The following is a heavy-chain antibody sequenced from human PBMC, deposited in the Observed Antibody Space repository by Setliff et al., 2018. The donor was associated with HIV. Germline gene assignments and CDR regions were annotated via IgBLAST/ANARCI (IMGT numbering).Heavy chain of an antibody. D-gene: IGHD6-19*01. CDR2: IKQDGSEK. V-gene: IGHV3-7*01. CDR1: GFTFSSYW. Sequence: GGSLRLSCAASGFTFSSYWINWVRQAPGKGLEWVANIKQDGSEKYYMDSVKGRFTISRDNAKNSLYLQMNSLRAEDTAVYYCARDSGGWYPTGDYYYYYMDVWGKGTTVTVSS. CDR3: ARDSGGWYPTGDYYYYYMDV. J-gene: IGHJ6*03.